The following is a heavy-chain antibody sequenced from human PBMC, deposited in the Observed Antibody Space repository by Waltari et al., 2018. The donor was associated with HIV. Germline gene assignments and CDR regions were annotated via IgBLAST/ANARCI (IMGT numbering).Heavy chain of an antibody. V-gene: IGHV1-3*01. D-gene: IGHD5-18*01. J-gene: IGHJ4*02. CDR2: INAGNGNT. CDR1: GYTFTSYA. Sequence: QVQLVQSGAEVKKPGASVKVSCKASGYTFTSYAMHWVRQAPGQRLEWMGWINAGNGNTKYSQKFQGRVTITRDTSASTAYMELSSLRSEDTAVYYCAREWRIQLWLPGDYWGQGTLVTVSS. CDR3: AREWRIQLWLPGDY.